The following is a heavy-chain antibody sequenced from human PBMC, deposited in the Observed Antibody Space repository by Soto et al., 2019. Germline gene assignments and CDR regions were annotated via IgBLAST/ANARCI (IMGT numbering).Heavy chain of an antibody. D-gene: IGHD4-4*01. CDR3: ANPDYSNYVLFDY. CDR2: ISGSGGST. J-gene: IGHJ4*02. CDR1: GFTFSSYA. V-gene: IGHV3-23*01. Sequence: AGGSLRLSCAASGFTFSSYAMSWVRQAPGKGLEWVSAISGSGGSTYYADSVKGRFTISRDNSKNTLYLQMNSLRAEDTAVYYCANPDYSNYVLFDYWGQGTLITVSS.